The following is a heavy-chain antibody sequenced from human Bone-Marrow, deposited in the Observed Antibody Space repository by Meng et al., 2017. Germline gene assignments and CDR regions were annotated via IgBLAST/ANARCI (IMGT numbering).Heavy chain of an antibody. V-gene: IGHV3-53*01. CDR2: IYSGGST. CDR3: ARTPSGYSSGWYFDY. J-gene: IGHJ4*02. CDR1: GFTVSSNY. Sequence: GESLKISCAASGFTVSSNYMSWVRQAPGKGLEWVSVIYSGGSTYYADSVKGRFTISRDNSKNTLYLQMNSLRAENTAVYYCARTPSGYSSGWYFDYWGQGTLVTVSS. D-gene: IGHD6-19*01.